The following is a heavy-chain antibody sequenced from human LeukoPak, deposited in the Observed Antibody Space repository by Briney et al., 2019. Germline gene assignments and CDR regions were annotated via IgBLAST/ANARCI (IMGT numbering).Heavy chain of an antibody. J-gene: IGHJ4*02. Sequence: GGSLRLSCAASGFTFSSYWMSWVRQAPGKGLEWVANIKQDGSEKYYVDSVKGRFTISRDNAKNSLYLQMNSPRAEDTAVYYCARDLADSSGWYVTSCYFDYWGQGTLVTVSS. V-gene: IGHV3-7*01. D-gene: IGHD6-19*01. CDR1: GFTFSSYW. CDR2: IKQDGSEK. CDR3: ARDLADSSGWYVTSCYFDY.